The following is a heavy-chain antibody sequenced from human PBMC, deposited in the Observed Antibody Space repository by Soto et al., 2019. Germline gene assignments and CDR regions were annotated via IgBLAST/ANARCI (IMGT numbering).Heavy chain of an antibody. Sequence: EVYLVESGGGLVQPGGSLRLSCEASGFMFRNYWMNWVRQAPGKGLQGVANIKEDGSDKSYVDSVKGRFTISRDNAKNSLYREMNRLRVEDTAVYYCGRVSGYGDVFDPWGQGSLV. V-gene: IGHV3-7*03. CDR3: GRVSGYGDVFDP. J-gene: IGHJ5*02. D-gene: IGHD4-17*01. CDR1: GFMFRNYW. CDR2: IKEDGSDK.